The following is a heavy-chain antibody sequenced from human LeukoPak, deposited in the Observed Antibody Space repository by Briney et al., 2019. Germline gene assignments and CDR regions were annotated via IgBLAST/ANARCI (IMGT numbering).Heavy chain of an antibody. CDR3: AREPDRIRFDP. CDR1: GGSLSGYY. CDR2: ISHVGTT. J-gene: IGHJ5*02. Sequence: SETLSLTCAVDGGSLSGYYWSWIRQPPGKGLEWIGEISHVGTTKYNPSFKSRVIISVDTSKNQFSLRVTSVTAADTAVYYCAREPDRIRFDPWGQGTLVTVSS. V-gene: IGHV4-34*01. D-gene: IGHD1-14*01.